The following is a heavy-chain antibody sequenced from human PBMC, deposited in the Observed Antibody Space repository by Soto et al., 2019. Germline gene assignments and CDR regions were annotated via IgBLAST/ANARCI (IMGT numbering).Heavy chain of an antibody. Sequence: SLRLSCVASGFVFKNYEMNWVRQAPGKGLEWISYISNSGNTIYVADSMRGRFTISRDNAKNSLFLQMNSLRADDTAVYYCARDIDKRDYYYGLDVWGQGTTVTVSS. CDR1: GFVFKNYE. J-gene: IGHJ6*02. V-gene: IGHV3-48*03. CDR2: ISNSGNTI. D-gene: IGHD1-26*01. CDR3: ARDIDKRDYYYGLDV.